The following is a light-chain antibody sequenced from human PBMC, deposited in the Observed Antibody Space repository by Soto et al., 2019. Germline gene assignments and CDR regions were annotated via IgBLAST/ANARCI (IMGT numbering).Light chain of an antibody. Sequence: EIVMTQSPATLSVSPGERATLSCRASQSVSSSYLAWYQQKPGQAPRLLIYGASSRATGIPDRFSGSGSGTDFTLTISRLEPEDFAVYHCQQYSSSPLTFGGGTKVDIK. CDR3: QQYSSSPLT. CDR2: GAS. J-gene: IGKJ4*01. CDR1: QSVSSSY. V-gene: IGKV3-20*01.